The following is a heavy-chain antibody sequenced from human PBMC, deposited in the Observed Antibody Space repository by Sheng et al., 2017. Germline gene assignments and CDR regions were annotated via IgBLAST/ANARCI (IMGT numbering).Heavy chain of an antibody. CDR1: GGSISSSSYY. CDR3: ARGAVVAFGRFDP. V-gene: IGHV4-39*07. CDR2: IYYSGST. D-gene: IGHD2-15*01. J-gene: IGHJ5*02. Sequence: QLQLQESGPGLVKPSETLSLTCTVSGGSISSSSYYWGWIRQPPGKGLEWIGSIYYSGSTYYNPSLKSRVTISVDTSKNQFSLKLSSVTAADTAVYYCARGAVVAFGRFDPWGQGNPGHRLL.